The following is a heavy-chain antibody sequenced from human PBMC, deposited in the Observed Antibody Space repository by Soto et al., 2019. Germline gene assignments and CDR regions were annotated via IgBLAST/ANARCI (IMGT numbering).Heavy chain of an antibody. CDR1: GFTFSSYG. V-gene: IGHV3-33*01. D-gene: IGHD6-19*01. CDR2: IWYDGSNK. J-gene: IGHJ4*02. Sequence: QVQLVESGGGVVQPGRSLRLSCAASGFTFSSYGMHWVRQAPGKGLGWVAVIWYDGSNKYYADSVKGRFTISRDNSKNTLYLQMNSLRAEDTAVYYCARTSSGDTLGTFDYWGQGTLVTVSS. CDR3: ARTSSGDTLGTFDY.